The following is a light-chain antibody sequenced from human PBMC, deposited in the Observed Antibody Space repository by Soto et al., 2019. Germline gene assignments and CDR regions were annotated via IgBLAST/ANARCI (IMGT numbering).Light chain of an antibody. CDR1: QSISSY. J-gene: IGKJ1*01. V-gene: IGKV1-39*01. CDR2: AAS. CDR3: QQSYSTPPWT. Sequence: DIQMTQSPSSLSASVGDRVTITCRASQSISSYLNWYQQKPGKAPKLLIYAASSLQSGVPSRFSGSGSGTDFTLPISSLQPEDFATYYCQQSYSTPPWTFGQGTKGEIK.